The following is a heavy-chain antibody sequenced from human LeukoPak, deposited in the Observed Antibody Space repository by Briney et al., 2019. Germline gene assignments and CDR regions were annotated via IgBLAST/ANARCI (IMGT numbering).Heavy chain of an antibody. CDR3: ARDGCTSTSCYTRGDV. CDR1: GITFSSNW. J-gene: IGHJ6*03. D-gene: IGHD2-2*02. V-gene: IGHV3-7*01. Sequence: PVGSLRLSCAAAGITFSSNWMSWVRQAPGKGLEWVANIKPDGSEKYYVDSVKGRFTISRDNAKNSLYLQMNSLRAEDSAVYYCARDGCTSTSCYTRGDVWGKGTMVTVSS. CDR2: IKPDGSEK.